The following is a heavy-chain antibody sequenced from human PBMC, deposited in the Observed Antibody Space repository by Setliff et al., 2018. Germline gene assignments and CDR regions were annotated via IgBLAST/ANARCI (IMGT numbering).Heavy chain of an antibody. D-gene: IGHD6-19*01. Sequence: ASVKVSCKASGGTFSSYAISWVRQAPGQGLEWMGGIIPIFGTANYAQKFQGRVTMSTDTSTTMAYMELRGLRSDDTAVYYCARRGGWYFSFDYWGQGTLVTVSS. CDR1: GGTFSSYA. J-gene: IGHJ4*02. CDR2: IIPIFGTA. CDR3: ARRGGWYFSFDY. V-gene: IGHV1-69*05.